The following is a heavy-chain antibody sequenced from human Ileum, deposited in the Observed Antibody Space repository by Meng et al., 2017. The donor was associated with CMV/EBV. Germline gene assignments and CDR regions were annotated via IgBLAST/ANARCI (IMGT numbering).Heavy chain of an antibody. V-gene: IGHV3-49*04. CDR2: IRSKAYGGTT. CDR1: GFTFGDYA. Sequence: GESLKISCTASGFTFGDYAMSWVRQAPGKGLEWVGFIRSKAYGGTTEYAASVKGRFTISRDDSKSIAYLQMNSLKTEDTAVYYCTRGYDFWSGYYPGFRANFDYWGQGTLVTVSS. D-gene: IGHD3-3*01. J-gene: IGHJ4*02. CDR3: TRGYDFWSGYYPGFRANFDY.